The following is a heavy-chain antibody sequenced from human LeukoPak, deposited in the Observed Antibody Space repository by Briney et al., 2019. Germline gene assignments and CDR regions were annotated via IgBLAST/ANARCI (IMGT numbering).Heavy chain of an antibody. D-gene: IGHD5-24*01. J-gene: IGHJ4*02. CDR3: ARRGDGYNYFDY. V-gene: IGHV4-39*01. CDR1: GGSISSSSYY. CDR2: IYYSGST. Sequence: SDTLSLTCTVSGGSISSSSYYWGWIRQPPGKGLESIGNIYYSGSTYYNPSLKSRVTISIDTSKNQFSLKLTSVTAADTAVHYCARRGDGYNYFDYWGQGTLVTVSS.